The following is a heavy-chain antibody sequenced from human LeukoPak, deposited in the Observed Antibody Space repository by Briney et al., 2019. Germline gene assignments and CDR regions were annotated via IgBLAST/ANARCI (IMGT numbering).Heavy chain of an antibody. J-gene: IGHJ4*02. V-gene: IGHV4-38-2*02. CDR1: GFSIASGYY. CDR3: ARDLAGTGGAY. CDR2: IFHSGST. Sequence: PSETLSLTCTVSGFSIASGYYWGWIRQPPGKGLEWIGTIFHSGSTYYNPSLKSRVSLSMDTSKNQFSLKLTSVTAADTALYCARDLAGTGGAYWGQGILVTVSS. D-gene: IGHD6-19*01.